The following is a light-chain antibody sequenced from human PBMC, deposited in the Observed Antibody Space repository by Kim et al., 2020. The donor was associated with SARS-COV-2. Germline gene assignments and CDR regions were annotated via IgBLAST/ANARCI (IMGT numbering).Light chain of an antibody. Sequence: DIQMTQFPSTLSTSVGDRVTITCRASQSVSHWLAWYQQKPGQAPKVLIYETSKLKSGVPSRFSGSGFGTEFTLTISSLQPDDFATYYCKQYNTWYTFGQGTKLEIK. J-gene: IGKJ2*01. CDR1: QSVSHW. CDR3: KQYNTWYT. V-gene: IGKV1-5*03. CDR2: ETS.